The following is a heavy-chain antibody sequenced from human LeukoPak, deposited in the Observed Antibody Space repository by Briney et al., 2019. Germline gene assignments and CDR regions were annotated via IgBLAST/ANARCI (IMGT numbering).Heavy chain of an antibody. CDR3: AKDFRGSPGNFDY. CDR1: GFTFSSYW. Sequence: GGSLRLSCAASGFTFSSYWMHWVRQAPGKGLVWVSRINSDGSSTSYADSVKGRFTISRDNAKNTLYLQMNSLRAEDTAVYYCAKDFRGSPGNFDYWGQGTLVTVSS. J-gene: IGHJ4*02. V-gene: IGHV3-74*01. D-gene: IGHD1-26*01. CDR2: INSDGSST.